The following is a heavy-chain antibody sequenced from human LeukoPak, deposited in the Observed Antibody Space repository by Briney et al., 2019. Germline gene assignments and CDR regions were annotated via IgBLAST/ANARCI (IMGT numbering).Heavy chain of an antibody. D-gene: IGHD2-15*01. CDR1: GGSFSGYY. J-gene: IGHJ2*01. Sequence: SETLSLTCAVYGGSFSGYYWSWIRQPPGKGLGWIGEFNHSGSTNYNPSLKSPVNQSVDKSKKQVSLKVSSVTAADTAVYYCAREVAGRYFDLWGRGTLVTVSS. CDR3: AREVAGRYFDL. CDR2: FNHSGST. V-gene: IGHV4-34*01.